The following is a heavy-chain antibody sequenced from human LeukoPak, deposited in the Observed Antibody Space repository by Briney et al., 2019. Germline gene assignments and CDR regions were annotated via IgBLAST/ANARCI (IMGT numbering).Heavy chain of an antibody. D-gene: IGHD2/OR15-2a*01. CDR1: GFTFSSYA. CDR2: ISGSGGST. CDR3: AKFSMISPAGDY. Sequence: PGGSLRLSCAASGFTFSSYAMSWVRQAPGKGLEWVSAISGSGGSTYYADSVKGRFTNSRDNSKNTLYLQMNSLRAEDTAVYYCAKFSMISPAGDYWGQGTLVTVSS. J-gene: IGHJ4*02. V-gene: IGHV3-23*01.